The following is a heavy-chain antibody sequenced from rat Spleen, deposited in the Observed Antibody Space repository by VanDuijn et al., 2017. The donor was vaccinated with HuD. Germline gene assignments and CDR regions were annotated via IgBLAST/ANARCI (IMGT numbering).Heavy chain of an antibody. D-gene: IGHD1-12*02. Sequence: EVHLVESGGGLVQPGRSLKLSCAASGFTFSDYGMAWVRQAPKKDLEWVANIIYDGTGTYYRDSVKGRFTISRDNAKSTLYLQLDSLRSEDTATYYCTTDTFYDGTYYPGGFDYWGQGVMVTVSS. J-gene: IGHJ2*01. V-gene: IGHV5S10*01. CDR1: GFTFSDYG. CDR3: TTDTFYDGTYYPGGFDY. CDR2: IIYDGTGT.